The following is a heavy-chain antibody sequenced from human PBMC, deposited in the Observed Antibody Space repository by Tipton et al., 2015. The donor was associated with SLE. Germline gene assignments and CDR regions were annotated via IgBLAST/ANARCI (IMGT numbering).Heavy chain of an antibody. CDR2: IYYSGGT. Sequence: TLSLTCTVSGDAISRGVYYWSWIRQHPGKGLEWIGHIYYSGGTYYNPSLESRITISVDKSKNYFSLRLRSVTAADTAVYYCTIDYGDNHRGFDFWDQGTMVTVSS. CDR1: GDAISRGVYY. CDR3: TIDYGDNHRGFDF. J-gene: IGHJ3*01. D-gene: IGHD4/OR15-4a*01. V-gene: IGHV4-31*03.